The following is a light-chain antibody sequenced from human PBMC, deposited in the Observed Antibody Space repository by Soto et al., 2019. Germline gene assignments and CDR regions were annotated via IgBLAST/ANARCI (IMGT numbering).Light chain of an antibody. CDR2: GAS. Sequence: EIVLTQSPGTLSLSPGERATLSCRASQSSAGTHLAWYRHTPGQAPRLLIYGASNRATGIPDRFSGSGSETDFTLTISRLEPEDFAVYYCQQYGSSAPSTFGQGTKVEIK. CDR1: QSSAGTH. J-gene: IGKJ1*01. V-gene: IGKV3-20*01. CDR3: QQYGSSAPST.